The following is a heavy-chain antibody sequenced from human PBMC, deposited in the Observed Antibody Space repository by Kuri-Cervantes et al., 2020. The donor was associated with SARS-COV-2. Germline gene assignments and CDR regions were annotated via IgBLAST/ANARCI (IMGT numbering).Heavy chain of an antibody. V-gene: IGHV4-59*01. CDR1: GFTFSNAW. D-gene: IGHD3-3*01. Sequence: ESLKISCAASGFTFSNAWMSWVRQAPGKGLEWIGSIYYSGSTNYNPSLKSRVTISVDTSKNQFSLKLSSVTAADTAVYYCARIPFGYYMHYYYYYMDVWGKGTTVTVSS. CDR3: ARIPFGYYMHYYYYYMDV. CDR2: IYYSGST. J-gene: IGHJ6*03.